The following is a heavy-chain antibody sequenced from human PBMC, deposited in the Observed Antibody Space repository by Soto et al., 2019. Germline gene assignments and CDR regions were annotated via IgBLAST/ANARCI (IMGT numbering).Heavy chain of an antibody. J-gene: IGHJ6*02. D-gene: IGHD4-17*01. CDR1: GGSISSGDYY. V-gene: IGHV4-30-4*01. Sequence: QVQLQESGPGLVKPSQTLSLTCTVSGGSISSGDYYWSWIRQPPGKGLEWIGYIYYSGSTYYNPSLRSRLTISVDTSKNQFSLKLSSVTAADTAVYCCARLGPTTVPTSYFTGNYNGMDVWGQGTTVAVSS. CDR3: ARLGPTTVPTSYFTGNYNGMDV. CDR2: IYYSGST.